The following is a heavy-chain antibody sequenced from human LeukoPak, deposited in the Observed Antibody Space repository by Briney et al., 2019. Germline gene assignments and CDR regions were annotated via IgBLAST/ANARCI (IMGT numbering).Heavy chain of an antibody. Sequence: PGGSLRLSCAASGFTFDDYAMHWVRHAPGRGLEWVSLISGDGGSTYYADSVKDRFTISRDNSKNSLYLQMNSLRTEDTALYYCAKDIGLDGYLYWGQGTLVTVSS. V-gene: IGHV3-43*02. CDR2: ISGDGGST. CDR3: AKDIGLDGYLY. J-gene: IGHJ4*02. CDR1: GFTFDDYA. D-gene: IGHD5-24*01.